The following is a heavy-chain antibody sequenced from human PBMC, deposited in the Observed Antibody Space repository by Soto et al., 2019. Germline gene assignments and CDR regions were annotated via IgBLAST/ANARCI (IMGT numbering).Heavy chain of an antibody. V-gene: IGHV3-21*01. CDR1: GFTFSTYS. CDR2: ISFSSSYR. J-gene: IGHJ4*02. Sequence: EVQLVESGGGLVKPGGSLRLSCAASGFTFSTYSMNWVRQAPGKGLEWISSISFSSSYRYYADSVKGRFTISRDNAKNSLYLQMNSLRAEDTAVYYCTRIALAGGNWGQGTLGTVSS. CDR3: TRIALAGGN. D-gene: IGHD6-19*01.